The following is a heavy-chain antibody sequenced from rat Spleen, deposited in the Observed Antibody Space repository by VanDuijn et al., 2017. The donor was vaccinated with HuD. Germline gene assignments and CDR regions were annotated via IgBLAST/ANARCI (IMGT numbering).Heavy chain of an antibody. CDR1: GYSITNSYR. CDR2: INSAGTT. D-gene: IGHD1-2*01. Sequence: VQLQESGPGLVKPSQSLSLTCSVTGYSITNSYRWNWIRKFPGNKLEWMGYINSAGTTNYNPSLKSRISITRDTSKNQFFLQLNSVTTEDTATYYCARYPDYYSSRGAFDYWGQGVMVTVSS. J-gene: IGHJ2*01. V-gene: IGHV3-3*01. CDR3: ARYPDYYSSRGAFDY.